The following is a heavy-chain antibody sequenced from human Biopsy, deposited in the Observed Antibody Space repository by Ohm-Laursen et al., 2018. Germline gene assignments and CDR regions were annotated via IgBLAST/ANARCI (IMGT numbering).Heavy chain of an antibody. J-gene: IGHJ6*02. CDR1: GASVNTFDFY. Sequence: SDTLSLTCTVSGASVNTFDFYWAWIRQPPGKGLEWIGYLFYSGTTKYNPSLQRRVRLSLDTANNQFSLTLRSVSAADTATYYCARAYYYGAGSFYSPWMEVWGQGTTVSVS. V-gene: IGHV4-61*08. CDR2: LFYSGTT. D-gene: IGHD3-10*01. CDR3: ARAYYYGAGSFYSPWMEV.